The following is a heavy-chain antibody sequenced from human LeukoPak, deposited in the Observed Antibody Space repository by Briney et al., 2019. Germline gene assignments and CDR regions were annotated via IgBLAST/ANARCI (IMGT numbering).Heavy chain of an antibody. CDR2: ISTSGSNT. CDR3: AKLPYGSVDY. V-gene: IGHV3-23*01. Sequence: GGSLRLSCAASGFTFSNYAMSWVRQAPGKGLEWVSTISTSGSNTYYADSVKGRFTISRDNSKSTLYLQMNSLRADDTAVYYCAKLPYGSVDYWGRGTLVTVSS. J-gene: IGHJ4*01. D-gene: IGHD3-10*01. CDR1: GFTFSNYA.